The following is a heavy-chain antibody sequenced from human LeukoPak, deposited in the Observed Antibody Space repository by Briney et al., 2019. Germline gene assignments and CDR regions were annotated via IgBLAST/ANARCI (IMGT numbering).Heavy chain of an antibody. V-gene: IGHV1-69*04. D-gene: IGHD3-10*01. Sequence: APVKVSCKASGGTFSSYAISWVRQAPGQGLEWMGRIIPFLDIANYAEKFQGRVTITADKSTSTAYMELSSLRSEDTAVYYCARMVEGFGRPDYWGQGTLVTVSS. CDR1: GGTFSSYA. CDR3: ARMVEGFGRPDY. J-gene: IGHJ4*02. CDR2: IIPFLDIA.